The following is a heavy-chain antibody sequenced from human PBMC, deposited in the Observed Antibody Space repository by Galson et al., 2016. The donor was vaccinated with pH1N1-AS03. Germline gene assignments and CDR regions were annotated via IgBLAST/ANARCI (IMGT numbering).Heavy chain of an antibody. V-gene: IGHV3-49*04. Sequence: SLRLSCAGSGFTFGDYPMTWVRQAPGKGLEWVGFIRTDGTTEYAASVKGRFTISRDDSKSIAYLQMNSLKTEDTAVYYCARARTSPGSLAGVGFDIWGQGTMVTVSS. CDR3: ARARTSPGSLAGVGFDI. J-gene: IGHJ3*02. CDR1: GFTFGDYP. CDR2: IRTDGTT.